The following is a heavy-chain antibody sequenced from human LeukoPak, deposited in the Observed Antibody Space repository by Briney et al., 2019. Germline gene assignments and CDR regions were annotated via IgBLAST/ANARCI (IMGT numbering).Heavy chain of an antibody. Sequence: SETLSLTCTVSGGSISSGDYYWSWIRQPPGKGLEWIGYIYYSGSTYYNPSLKSRVTISVDTSKNQFSLKLNSVTAADTAVYYCARRDYYDSSGYFYYWGQGTLVTVSS. CDR2: IYYSGST. D-gene: IGHD3-22*01. V-gene: IGHV4-30-4*01. J-gene: IGHJ4*02. CDR1: GGSISSGDYY. CDR3: ARRDYYDSSGYFYY.